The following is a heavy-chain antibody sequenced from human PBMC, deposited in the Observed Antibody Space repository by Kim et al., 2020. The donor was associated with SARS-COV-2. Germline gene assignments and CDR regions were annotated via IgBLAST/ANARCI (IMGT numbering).Heavy chain of an antibody. V-gene: IGHV3-48*02. CDR1: EFTFRTYS. Sequence: GGSLRLSCVASEFTFRTYSMNWVRQAPGKGLEWVSYISSLNTIYYADSVKGRFTISRDDAKNSLFLQMNSLRDEDTAVYYCAREFRLTAAAQSYWYFDL. D-gene: IGHD6-25*01. CDR3: AREFRLTAAAQSYWYFDL. CDR2: ISSLNTI. J-gene: IGHJ2*01.